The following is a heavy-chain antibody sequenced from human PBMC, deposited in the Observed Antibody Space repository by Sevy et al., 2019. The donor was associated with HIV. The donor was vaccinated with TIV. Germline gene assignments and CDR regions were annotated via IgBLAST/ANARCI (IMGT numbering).Heavy chain of an antibody. V-gene: IGHV3-15*07. CDR1: GFTFSNAW. CDR3: TTDIYNWNYGPYPTTHSS. Sequence: GGSLRLSCAASGFTFSNAWMNWVRQAPGKGLEWVGRIKSKTDRGTTDYAAPVKGRFTISRDDSKNTLTVQMTSLKTEDTAVYYCTTDIYNWNYGPYPTTHSSWGQGALVTVSS. CDR2: IKSKTDRGTT. J-gene: IGHJ4*02. D-gene: IGHD1-7*01.